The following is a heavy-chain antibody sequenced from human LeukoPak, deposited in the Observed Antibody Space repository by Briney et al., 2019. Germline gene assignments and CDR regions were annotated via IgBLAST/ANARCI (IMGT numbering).Heavy chain of an antibody. CDR1: GYIFASYW. Sequence: GESLKISCKAAGYIFASYWIGWVRQMPGKGLEWMGIIYPSDSDTRYSPSFQGQVTFSVDQSTNTALLQWNTLRASDSAVYYCARQKYCSGASCFVVTDPFEYWGQGTQVIVSS. D-gene: IGHD2-15*01. V-gene: IGHV5-51*01. J-gene: IGHJ4*02. CDR2: IYPSDSDT. CDR3: ARQKYCSGASCFVVTDPFEY.